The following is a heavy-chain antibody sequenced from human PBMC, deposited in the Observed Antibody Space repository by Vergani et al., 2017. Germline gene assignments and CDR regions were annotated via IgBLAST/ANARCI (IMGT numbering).Heavy chain of an antibody. CDR1: GFTFTSSA. Sequence: QMQLVQSGPEVKKPGTSVKVSCKASGFTFTSSAMQWVRQARGQRLEWIGWIVVGSGNTNYAQKFQERVTITRDMSTSKAYMELSSLRSEDTAVYYCAADSSRGGTTSDYYYYYYMDVWGKGTTVTVSS. V-gene: IGHV1-58*02. CDR2: IVVGSGNT. D-gene: IGHD1-7*01. CDR3: AADSSRGGTTSDYYYYYYMDV. J-gene: IGHJ6*03.